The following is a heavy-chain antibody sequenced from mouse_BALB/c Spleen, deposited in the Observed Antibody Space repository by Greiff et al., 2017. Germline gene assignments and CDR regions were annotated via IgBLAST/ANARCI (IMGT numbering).Heavy chain of an antibody. CDR1: GFTFSSYA. V-gene: IGHV5-9-4*01. CDR2: ISSGGSYT. CDR3: ARAGAYYRYAMDY. J-gene: IGHJ4*01. D-gene: IGHD2-14*01. Sequence: DVMLVESGGGLVKPGGSLKLSCAASGFTFSSYAMSWVRQSPEKRLEWVAEISSGGSYTYYPDTVTGRFTISRDNAKNTLYLEMSSLRSEDTAMYYCARAGAYYRYAMDYWGQGTSVTVSS.